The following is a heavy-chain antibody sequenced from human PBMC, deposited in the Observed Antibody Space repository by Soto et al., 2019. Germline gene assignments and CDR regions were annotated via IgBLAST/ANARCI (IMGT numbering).Heavy chain of an antibody. V-gene: IGHV4-31*03. Sequence: PSETLSLTCTVSGGSISSGGYYWSWIRQHPGKGLEWIGYIYYSGSTYYNPSLKSRVTISVDTSKNQFSLKLSSVTAADTAVYYCARVGYSYGPRGDYYYYFDYWGQGTLVTVSS. CDR2: IYYSGST. CDR3: ARVGYSYGPRGDYYYYFDY. D-gene: IGHD5-18*01. J-gene: IGHJ4*02. CDR1: GGSISSGGYY.